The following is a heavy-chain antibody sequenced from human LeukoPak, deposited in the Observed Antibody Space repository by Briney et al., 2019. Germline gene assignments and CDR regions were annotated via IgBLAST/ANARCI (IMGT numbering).Heavy chain of an antibody. CDR2: IGSSSSYI. Sequence: GGSLRLSCAASGFTFSSYSMNWVRQAPGKGLEWVSSIGSSSSYIYYADSVKGRFTISRDNAKNSLYLQMNSLRAEDTAVYYCAREGHPTGYFDYWGQGTLVTVSS. V-gene: IGHV3-21*01. D-gene: IGHD4-17*01. CDR1: GFTFSSYS. CDR3: AREGHPTGYFDY. J-gene: IGHJ4*02.